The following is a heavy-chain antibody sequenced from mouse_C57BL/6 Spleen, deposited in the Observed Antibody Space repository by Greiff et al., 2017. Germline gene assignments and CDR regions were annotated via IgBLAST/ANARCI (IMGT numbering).Heavy chain of an antibody. J-gene: IGHJ2*01. D-gene: IGHD1-1*01. CDR1: GYTFTDYN. CDR2: INPNNGGT. V-gene: IGHV1-22*01. Sequence: EVQLVESGPELVKPGASVKMSCKASGYTFTDYNMHWVKQSHGKSLEWIGYINPNNGGTSYNQKFKGKATLTVNKSSSTAYMELRSLTSEDSAVYYCARGSSYGYFDYWGQGTTLTVSS. CDR3: ARGSSYGYFDY.